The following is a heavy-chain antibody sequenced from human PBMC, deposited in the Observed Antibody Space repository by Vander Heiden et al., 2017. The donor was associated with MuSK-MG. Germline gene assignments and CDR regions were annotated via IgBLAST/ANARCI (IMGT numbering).Heavy chain of an antibody. V-gene: IGHV4-39*01. CDR1: GGPISSSSYY. J-gene: IGHJ4*02. CDR2: IYYSGST. D-gene: IGHD6-19*01. CDR3: ARGRAVAGTNY. Sequence: QLPLQASGPGLVKPSETLSLTCTVSGGPISSSSYYWGWIRQPQGKGLEWIGSIYYSGSTYYNPSLKSRVTISVDTSKNQFSLKLSSVTAADTAVYYCARGRAVAGTNYWGQGTLVTVSS.